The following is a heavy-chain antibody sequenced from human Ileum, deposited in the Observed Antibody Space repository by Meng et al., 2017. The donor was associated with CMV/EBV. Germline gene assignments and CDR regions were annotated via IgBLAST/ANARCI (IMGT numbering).Heavy chain of an antibody. CDR3: IRGGRKRSGLDSMDV. CDR1: GFIVSSYD. J-gene: IGHJ6*02. CDR2: SGTRGDT. Sequence: GGSLRLSCAASGFIVSSYDMYWVRQPTGKGLEWVSGSGTRGDTYYPDSVRGRFTISRENAKNSLYLQMNNLRAGDTAVYYCIRGGRKRSGLDSMDVWGQGTTVTVSS. D-gene: IGHD3-16*01. V-gene: IGHV3-13*01.